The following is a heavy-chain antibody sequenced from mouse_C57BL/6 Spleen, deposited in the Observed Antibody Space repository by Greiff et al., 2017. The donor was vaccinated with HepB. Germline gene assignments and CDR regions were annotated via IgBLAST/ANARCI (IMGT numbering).Heavy chain of an antibody. CDR2: ILPGSGST. CDR3: APSTYGYAGDY. CDR1: GYKFTGYW. V-gene: IGHV1-9*01. D-gene: IGHD2-2*01. Sequence: VQGVESGAELMKPGASVKLSCKATGYKFTGYWIEWVKQRPGHGLEWIGEILPGSGSTKYNEKFKGKATFTADTSSNTAYMQLSSLTTEDSAIYYCAPSTYGYAGDYWGQGTTLTVSS. J-gene: IGHJ2*01.